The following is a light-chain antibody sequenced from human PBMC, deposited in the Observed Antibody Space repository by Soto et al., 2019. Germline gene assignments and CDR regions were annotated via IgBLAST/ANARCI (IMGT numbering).Light chain of an antibody. CDR3: QQRSDWPPH. CDR1: DNVGIY. Sequence: EIGLTQSPVTLSLSPGERATLSCSASDNVGIYLAWYQQKPGQAPRLLIYDASERATGIPARFSGSGSGTEFTLTISTLAPEDFALYYCQQRSDWPPHFGGGTTVEIK. V-gene: IGKV3-11*01. CDR2: DAS. J-gene: IGKJ4*01.